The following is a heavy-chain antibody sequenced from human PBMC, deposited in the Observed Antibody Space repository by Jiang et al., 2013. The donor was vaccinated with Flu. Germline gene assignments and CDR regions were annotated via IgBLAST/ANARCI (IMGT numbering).Heavy chain of an antibody. CDR1: GDSVSRNTAA. D-gene: IGHD3-22*01. CDR2: TYYRSKWYF. J-gene: IGHJ1*01. CDR3: ASAGGYFYDH. V-gene: IGHV6-1*01. Sequence: QTLSLTCAISGDSVSRNTAAWSWIRQSPSRGLEWLGRTYYRSKWYFDYAPSVKSRITIIPDASKNQFSLHLNSVTPEDTALYFCASAGGYFYDHWGQGTLVTVSS.